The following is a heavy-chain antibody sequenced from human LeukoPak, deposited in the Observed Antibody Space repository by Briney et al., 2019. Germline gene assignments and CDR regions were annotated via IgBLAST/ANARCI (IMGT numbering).Heavy chain of an antibody. J-gene: IGHJ4*02. CDR1: GFTFNAYA. CDR2: ITGSGAST. Sequence: GGSLRLSCVASGFTFNAYAMTWVRQVPGKGLDWVSLITGSGASTYYADSVKGRFTISRDNSKNTLYLQMNSLRAEDTAVYYCAKAAILRYFEYWGQGTLVTVSP. D-gene: IGHD3-9*01. V-gene: IGHV3-23*01. CDR3: AKAAILRYFEY.